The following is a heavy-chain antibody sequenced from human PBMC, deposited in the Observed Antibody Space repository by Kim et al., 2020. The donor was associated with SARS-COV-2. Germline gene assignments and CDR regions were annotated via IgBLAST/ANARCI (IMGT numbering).Heavy chain of an antibody. CDR2: ISYDGSNK. Sequence: GGSLRLSCAASGFTFSSYAMHWVRQAPGKGLEWVAVISYDGSNKYYADSVKGRFTISRDNSKNTLYLQMNSLRAEDTAVYYCARDYSDIVVVVAATSWGNWFDPWGQGTLVTVSS. V-gene: IGHV3-30-3*01. CDR1: GFTFSSYA. CDR3: ARDYSDIVVVVAATSWGNWFDP. D-gene: IGHD2-15*01. J-gene: IGHJ5*02.